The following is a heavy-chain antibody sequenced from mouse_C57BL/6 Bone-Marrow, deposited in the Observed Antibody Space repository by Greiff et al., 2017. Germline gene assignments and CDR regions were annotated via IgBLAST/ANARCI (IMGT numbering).Heavy chain of an antibody. J-gene: IGHJ4*01. CDR2: IFPGSGST. Sequence: QVQLQESGPELVKPGASVKISCKASGYTFTDYYINWVKQRPGQGLEWIGWIFPGSGSTYYNEKFKGKATLTVDKSSSTAYMLLSSLTSEDSAVYFCAREDYYGSTYAMDYWGQGTSVTVSS. CDR3: AREDYYGSTYAMDY. V-gene: IGHV1-75*01. D-gene: IGHD1-1*01. CDR1: GYTFTDYY.